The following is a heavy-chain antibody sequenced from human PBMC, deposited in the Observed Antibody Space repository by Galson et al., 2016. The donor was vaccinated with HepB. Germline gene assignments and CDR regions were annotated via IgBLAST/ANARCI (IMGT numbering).Heavy chain of an antibody. V-gene: IGHV4-59*08. CDR3: STWYFYGDPPVF. Sequence: ETLSLTCSVSGGTTSVLNFSWIRHPSGTGMEWIVSVFHSGITKYYPSLPNRVPMSLVTSTYHSSLRLTSVSAADAAVYYSSTWYFYGDPPVFWGQGTTVAVS. D-gene: IGHD4-17*01. J-gene: IGHJ6*02. CDR2: VFHSGIT. CDR1: GGTTSVLN.